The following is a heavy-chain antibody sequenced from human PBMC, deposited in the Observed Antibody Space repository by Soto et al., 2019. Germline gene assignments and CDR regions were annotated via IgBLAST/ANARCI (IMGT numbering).Heavy chain of an antibody. CDR2: VYHAGSI. CDR3: ARTYHYDSSGFLYYFDY. V-gene: IGHV4-4*02. D-gene: IGHD3-22*01. Sequence: QVQLQESGPGLVKPSGTLSLTCTVSGDSVTSPNWWTWVRQPPGKGLEWIAEVYHAGSINYNPSLKSRVTISVDKSKNQFSLKLSSVTAADTAVYYCARTYHYDSSGFLYYFDYWGQGTLVTVSS. CDR1: GDSVTSPNW. J-gene: IGHJ4*02.